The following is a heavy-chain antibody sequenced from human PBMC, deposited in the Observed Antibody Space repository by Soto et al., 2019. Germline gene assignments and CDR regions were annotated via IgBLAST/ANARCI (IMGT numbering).Heavy chain of an antibody. Sequence: SVKVSCKASGGTFSSYAISWVRQAPGQGLEWMGGIIPIFGTANYAQKFQGRVTITADESTSTAYMELSSLRSEDTAVYYCASPHQWLGYYYYGMDVWGQGTTVTVYS. J-gene: IGHJ6*02. D-gene: IGHD6-19*01. CDR1: GGTFSSYA. CDR3: ASPHQWLGYYYYGMDV. CDR2: IIPIFGTA. V-gene: IGHV1-69*13.